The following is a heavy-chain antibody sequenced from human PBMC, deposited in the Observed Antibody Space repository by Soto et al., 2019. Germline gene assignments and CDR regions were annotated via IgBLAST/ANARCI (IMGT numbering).Heavy chain of an antibody. CDR1: GDSFSSNSAA. V-gene: IGHV6-1*01. Sequence: SQTLSLTCVISGDSFSSNSAAWNWIRQSPSRGLEWLGRTYYRSKWYNDYAVSVKSRITIKPDTSKNQFYLELNSVTPEDTAVYYCARDTVAGTGYGMDVWGQGTTVSVSS. D-gene: IGHD6-19*01. CDR2: TYYRSKWYN. J-gene: IGHJ6*02. CDR3: ARDTVAGTGYGMDV.